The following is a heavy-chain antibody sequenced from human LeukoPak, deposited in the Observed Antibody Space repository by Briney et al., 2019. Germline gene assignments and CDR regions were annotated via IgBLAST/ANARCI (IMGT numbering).Heavy chain of an antibody. D-gene: IGHD2-15*01. J-gene: IGHJ6*04. CDR1: GFTFSNAW. CDR3: TTDGPYCSGGSCYSPYYYYYGMDV. Sequence: GGSLRLSCAASGFTFSNAWMSWVRQAPGKGLEWVGRIKSKTDGGTTDYAAPVKGGFTISRDDSKNTLYLQMNSLKTEDTAVYYCTTDGPYCSGGSCYSPYYYYYGMDVWGKGTTVTVSS. V-gene: IGHV3-15*01. CDR2: IKSKTDGGTT.